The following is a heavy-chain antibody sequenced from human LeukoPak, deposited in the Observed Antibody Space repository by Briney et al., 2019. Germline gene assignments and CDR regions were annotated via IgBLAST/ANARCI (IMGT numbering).Heavy chain of an antibody. J-gene: IGHJ4*02. D-gene: IGHD2-15*01. Sequence: GGSLRLSCAASGFTFSSYSMNWVRQAPGKGLEWVSYISSSSSTIYYADSVEGRFTISRDNAKNSLYLQMNSLRAEDTAVYYCARDLGYCSGGSCYGNYFDYWGQGTLVTVSS. V-gene: IGHV3-48*01. CDR1: GFTFSSYS. CDR2: ISSSSSTI. CDR3: ARDLGYCSGGSCYGNYFDY.